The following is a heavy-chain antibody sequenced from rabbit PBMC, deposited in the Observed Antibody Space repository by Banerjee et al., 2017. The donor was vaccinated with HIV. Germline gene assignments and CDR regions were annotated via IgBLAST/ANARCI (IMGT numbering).Heavy chain of an antibody. CDR1: GFSFSNKYV. D-gene: IGHD4-1*01. Sequence: QEQLEESGGGLVKPEGSLTLTCKASGFSFSNKYVMCWVRQALGKGLEWIACINTNSGNAVYASWAKGRFTISRSTSLNTVDLKMTSLTAADTATYFCARDLAGVIGWNFNLWGPGTLVTVS. V-gene: IGHV1S43*01. CDR3: ARDLAGVIGWNFNL. J-gene: IGHJ4*01. CDR2: INTNSGNA.